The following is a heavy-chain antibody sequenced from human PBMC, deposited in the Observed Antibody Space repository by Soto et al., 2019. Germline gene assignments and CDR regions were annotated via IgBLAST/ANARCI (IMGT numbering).Heavy chain of an antibody. CDR1: GGSISGYY. Sequence: SETLSLTCTVSGGSISGYYWSWIRQSSGKGLEWIGYISHSESTNYNPSLKSRVTMSVDTSKNQFFLKLTSVTVADTALYYCAKDLGLHGSGWFLAAFEIWGQGTVVT. CDR2: ISHSEST. J-gene: IGHJ3*02. D-gene: IGHD2-15*01. CDR3: AKDLGLHGSGWFLAAFEI. V-gene: IGHV4-59*01.